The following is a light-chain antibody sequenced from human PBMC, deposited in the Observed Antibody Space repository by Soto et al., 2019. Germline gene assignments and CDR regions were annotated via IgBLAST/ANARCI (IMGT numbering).Light chain of an antibody. CDR2: GNS. V-gene: IGLV1-40*01. CDR3: QSYDSSLRV. CDR1: SSNIGAGYD. Sequence: QSVLTQPPSVSGAPGQRVTISCTGSSSNIGAGYDVHWYQQLPGTAPKLLIYGNSNRPSGVPDRFSGSKSGTSASLAITGLQAENEANYYCQSYDSSLRVFGNGTQLTVL. J-gene: IGLJ1*01.